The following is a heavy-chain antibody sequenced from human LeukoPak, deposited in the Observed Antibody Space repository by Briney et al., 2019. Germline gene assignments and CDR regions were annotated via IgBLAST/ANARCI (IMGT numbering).Heavy chain of an antibody. Sequence: GGSLRLSCAASGFTFSSYRMNWVRQAPGKGLEWVSSISSSSSSIYYADSVKGRFTISRDNAENSLYLQMSSLSAEATAVYYCARVPYGSGSYYLDYWGQGTLVTVSS. CDR3: ARVPYGSGSYYLDY. V-gene: IGHV3-21*01. CDR2: ISSSSSSI. J-gene: IGHJ4*02. D-gene: IGHD3-10*01. CDR1: GFTFSSYR.